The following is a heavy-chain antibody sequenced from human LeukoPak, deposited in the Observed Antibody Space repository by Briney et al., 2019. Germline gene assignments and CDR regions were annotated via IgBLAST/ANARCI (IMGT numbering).Heavy chain of an antibody. J-gene: IGHJ4*02. CDR3: AKSPRDYHDYFDY. V-gene: IGHV3-23*01. D-gene: IGHD4-17*01. Sequence: GGSLRLSCAASGFTFSSYAMSWVRQAPRKALDCVSAITGSGDSTNYADSVKGRFTISRDNSKNTVYLQMNSLRAEDTAVYYCAKSPRDYHDYFDYWGQGTLVTVSS. CDR1: GFTFSSYA. CDR2: ITGSGDST.